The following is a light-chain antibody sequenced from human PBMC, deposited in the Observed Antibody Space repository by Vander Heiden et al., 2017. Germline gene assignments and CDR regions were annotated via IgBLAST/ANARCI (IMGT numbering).Light chain of an antibody. CDR1: RRISDY. J-gene: IGKJ3*01. CDR3: QQSYSSPFT. CDR2: AAS. V-gene: IGKV1-39*01. Sequence: DIQMTQSPSSLSASVRDRVTIPSRASRRISDYLNWYQQKPGKAPNLLIYAASSLRSGVPSRFSGSGSGTDFALTISSLQPEDFATYYCQQSYSSPFTFGPGTKVDIK.